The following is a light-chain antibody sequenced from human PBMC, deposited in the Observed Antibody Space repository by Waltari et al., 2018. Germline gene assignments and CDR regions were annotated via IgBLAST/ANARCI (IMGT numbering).Light chain of an antibody. CDR1: QGISNW. V-gene: IGKV1-12*01. CDR2: AAS. CDR3: QQAKNFPRT. J-gene: IGKJ3*01. Sequence: DIQMSQSPSSLSASVGDRVTITCRASQGISNWHAWYQQKPGKPPKLLIYAASSLQSGVPSRLIGSGSSTDFTLPISSLQSEDFATYYCQQAKNFPRTFGPGTKVDIK.